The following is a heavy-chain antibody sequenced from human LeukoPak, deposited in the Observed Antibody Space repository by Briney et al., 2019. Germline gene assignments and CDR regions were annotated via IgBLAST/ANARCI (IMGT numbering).Heavy chain of an antibody. CDR1: GYTFTTYT. Sequence: ASVKVSCRASGYTFTTYTIHWVRQAPGQRLEWMGWINTGNGHTKYSQEFQGRVTMTRNTSISTAYMELSSLRSEDTAVYYCARGIPRYSSSSPARYYFDYWGQGTLVTVSS. J-gene: IGHJ4*02. D-gene: IGHD6-13*01. CDR3: ARGIPRYSSSSPARYYFDY. CDR2: INTGNGHT. V-gene: IGHV1-3*03.